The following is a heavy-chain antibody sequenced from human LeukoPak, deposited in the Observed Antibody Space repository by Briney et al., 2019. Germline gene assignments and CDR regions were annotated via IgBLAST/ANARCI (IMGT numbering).Heavy chain of an antibody. CDR2: ISAYNGNT. V-gene: IGHV1-18*04. Sequence: ASVKVSCKASGYTFTSYGISWVRQAPGQGLEWMGWISAYNGNTNYAQKLQGRVTMTTDTSTSTAYMELRSLRSDDTAVYYCARGDIVVVQTDAFDIWGQGTMVTVSS. CDR3: ARGDIVVVQTDAFDI. D-gene: IGHD2-2*01. CDR1: GYTFTSYG. J-gene: IGHJ3*02.